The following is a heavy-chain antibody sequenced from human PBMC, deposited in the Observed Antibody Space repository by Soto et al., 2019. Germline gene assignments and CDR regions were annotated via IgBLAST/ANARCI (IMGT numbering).Heavy chain of an antibody. V-gene: IGHV3-48*02. CDR2: ISSSSSTI. CDR3: ARDKPYYYDSSGYLIFDY. Sequence: GGSLRLSXAASGFTFSSYSMNWVRQAPGKGLEWVSYISSSSSTIYYADSVKGRFTISRDNAKNSLYLQMNSLRDEDTAVYYCARDKPYYYDSSGYLIFDYWGQGALVTVSS. D-gene: IGHD3-22*01. J-gene: IGHJ4*02. CDR1: GFTFSSYS.